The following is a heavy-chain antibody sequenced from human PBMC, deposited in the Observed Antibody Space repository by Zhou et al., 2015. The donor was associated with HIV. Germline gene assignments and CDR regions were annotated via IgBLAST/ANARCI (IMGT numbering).Heavy chain of an antibody. CDR3: ARDISYSSGWYGIWFDP. CDR1: GGTFSSYA. D-gene: IGHD6-19*01. CDR2: IIPIFGTA. V-gene: IGHV1-69*01. Sequence: QVQLVQSGAEVKNPGSSVKVSCKASGGTFSSYAISWVRQAPGQGLEWMGGIIPIFGTANYAQQFQGRVTIAADESTSTAYMELSSLRSEDTAVYYCARDISYSSGWYGIWFDPVGPREPWSPSP. J-gene: IGHJ5*02.